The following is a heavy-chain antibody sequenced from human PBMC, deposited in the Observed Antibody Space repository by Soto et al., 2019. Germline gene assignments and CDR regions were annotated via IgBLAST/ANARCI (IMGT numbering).Heavy chain of an antibody. J-gene: IGHJ5*02. V-gene: IGHV4-39*01. CDR2: IYLGGNT. D-gene: IGHD1-26*01. CDR3: ARQDRERSRPNWFDP. Sequence: PSESLSLTCTVSGGSTSSWGYYWGRIRQPPGKGLEWIGRIYLGGNTYYKQYRKNGGTISEDTYKMQSKLKLSSVTGADTAVYQCARQDRERSRPNWFDPWGQGTLITVSS. CDR1: GGSTSSWGYY.